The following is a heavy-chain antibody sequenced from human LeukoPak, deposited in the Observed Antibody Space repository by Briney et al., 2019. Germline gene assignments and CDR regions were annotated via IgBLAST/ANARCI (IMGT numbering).Heavy chain of an antibody. Sequence: PGGSLRLSCAASGFTFSSYAMSWVRQAPGQGLVWVSAISGSGSSTYYADYVKGRFTISRDNSKNTLYLQMNSLRAEDTAVYYCAKGLHYYDSSGYYVDPFDIWGQGTMVTVSS. CDR2: ISGSGSST. CDR1: GFTFSSYA. V-gene: IGHV3-23*01. CDR3: AKGLHYYDSSGYYVDPFDI. J-gene: IGHJ3*02. D-gene: IGHD3-22*01.